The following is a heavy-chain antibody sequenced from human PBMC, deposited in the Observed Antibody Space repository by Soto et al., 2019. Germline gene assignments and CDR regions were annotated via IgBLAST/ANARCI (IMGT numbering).Heavy chain of an antibody. D-gene: IGHD1-1*01. J-gene: IGHJ6*01. CDR2: IYYDGSNE. V-gene: IGHV3-30*19. Sequence: QVHVVESGGGVVQPGGSLRLSCEASGFIFSEYGMHWVRQAPGKGLEWVAVIYYDGSNEHYSDSVRGRFTISRDNSKNMVFLQRNSLRAEDTATYYSARWWNDEEGVETMDVWGQGTTVTVSS. CDR1: GFIFSEYG. CDR3: ARWWNDEEGVETMDV.